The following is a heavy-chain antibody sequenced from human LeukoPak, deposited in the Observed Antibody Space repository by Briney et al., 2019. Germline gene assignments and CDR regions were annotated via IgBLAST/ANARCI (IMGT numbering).Heavy chain of an antibody. Sequence: GESLKISCKGSGYSFTSYWIGWVRQMPGKGLEWLGIIYPGDSDTRYSPSFQGQVTISADKSISTAYLQWSSLKASDSAMYYCATNTMFRGIHAFDIWGQGTMVTVSS. CDR1: GYSFTSYW. CDR3: ATNTMFRGIHAFDI. D-gene: IGHD3-10*01. V-gene: IGHV5-51*01. J-gene: IGHJ3*02. CDR2: IYPGDSDT.